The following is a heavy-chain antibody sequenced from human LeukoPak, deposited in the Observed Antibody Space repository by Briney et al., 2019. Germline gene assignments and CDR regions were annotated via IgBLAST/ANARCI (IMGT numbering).Heavy chain of an antibody. CDR1: GFTFTSSA. D-gene: IGHD6-19*01. J-gene: IGHJ4*02. V-gene: IGHV3-23*01. CDR2: IDSVGNT. CDR3: AGRIALTGTLEF. Sequence: GGSLRLSCAASGFTFTSSALSWVRQAPGKGLEWVSGIDSVGNTFYTDSAKGRFTISRDNSKNTLYLQMIILRAEDSAIYYCAGRIALTGTLEFWGQGTLVTVSS.